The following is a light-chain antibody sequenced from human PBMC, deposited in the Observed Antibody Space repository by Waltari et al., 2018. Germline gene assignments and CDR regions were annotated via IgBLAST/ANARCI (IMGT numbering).Light chain of an antibody. V-gene: IGLV2-14*01. CDR1: SSDGGGFNY. J-gene: IGLJ1*01. CDR2: EVT. CDR3: SSYRSSTTLKYV. Sequence: QSALTQPASVSGSPGQSITISCTGTSSDGGGFNYVSWYQQHPGKVPKLMIYEVTNRPSGVSDRFSGSKSGNTASLTISGLQAEDEADYYCSSYRSSTTLKYVFGTGTKVTVL.